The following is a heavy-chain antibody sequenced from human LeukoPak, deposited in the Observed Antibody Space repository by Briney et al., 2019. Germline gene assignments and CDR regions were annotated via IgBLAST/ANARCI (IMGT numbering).Heavy chain of an antibody. V-gene: IGHV5-51*01. Sequence: SGESLKISCKGSGYRFTDYWIAWVRQMPGKGLEWMGIIYPGDSDSRYSPSFQGQVTFSADKSISTAYLQWSSLKASDTAMYYCARSRELEGYCSGGSCYRLSWFDPWGQGTLVTVSS. D-gene: IGHD2-15*01. CDR1: GYRFTDYW. CDR3: ARSRELEGYCSGGSCYRLSWFDP. J-gene: IGHJ5*02. CDR2: IYPGDSDS.